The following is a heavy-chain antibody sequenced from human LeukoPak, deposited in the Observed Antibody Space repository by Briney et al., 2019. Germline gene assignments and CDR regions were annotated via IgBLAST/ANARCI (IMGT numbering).Heavy chain of an antibody. D-gene: IGHD2-15*01. CDR2: IIPIFGTA. CDR1: GGTFSSYA. V-gene: IGHV1-69*05. J-gene: IGHJ4*02. CDR3: ARNSKYCSGGSCYDPFNY. Sequence: SVKVSCKASGGTFSSYAISWVRQAPGQGLEWMGGIIPIFGTANYAQKFQGRVTITTDESTSTAYMELSSLRSEDTAVYYCARNSKYCSGGSCYDPFNYWGQGTLVTVSS.